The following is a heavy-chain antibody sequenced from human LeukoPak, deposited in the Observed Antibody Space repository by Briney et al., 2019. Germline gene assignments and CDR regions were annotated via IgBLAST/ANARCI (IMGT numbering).Heavy chain of an antibody. CDR2: MKQDGSEK. D-gene: IGHD5-12*01. CDR3: ARDLGHTCYDLYDY. V-gene: IGHV3-7*01. Sequence: GGSLRLSCAVSGINFRGYWMAWVRQAPGKGLEWVANMKQDGSEKYYVDSVKGRFTISRDNAKNSLYLEMNSLRVEDTAVYYCARDLGHTCYDLYDYWGQGTLVTVSS. CDR1: GINFRGYW. J-gene: IGHJ4*02.